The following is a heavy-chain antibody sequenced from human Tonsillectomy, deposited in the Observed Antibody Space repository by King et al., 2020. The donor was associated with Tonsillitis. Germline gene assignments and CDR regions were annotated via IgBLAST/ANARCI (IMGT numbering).Heavy chain of an antibody. Sequence: VQLVESGGGVVQPGRSLRLSCAASGFTFSNYAMHWVRQAPGKGLEWMAVISYDGSDKYYAESVKGRFTISRDNSKNTLYLQMNSLRAEDTAVYFCAAERLLGRPNYYYSYGMDVWGQGTTVTVSS. V-gene: IGHV3-30*04. CDR3: AAERLLGRPNYYYSYGMDV. J-gene: IGHJ6*02. CDR2: ISYDGSDK. D-gene: IGHD2/OR15-2a*01. CDR1: GFTFSNYA.